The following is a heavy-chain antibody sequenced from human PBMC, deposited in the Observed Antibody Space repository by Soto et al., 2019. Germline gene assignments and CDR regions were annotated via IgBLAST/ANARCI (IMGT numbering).Heavy chain of an antibody. J-gene: IGHJ4*02. D-gene: IGHD6-19*01. V-gene: IGHV4-34*01. Sequence: QVQLQQWGAGLLKPSETLSLTCAVYGGSFSGYYWSWIRQPPGKGLEWVGEVNHSGSTNYNPSLKSRVTISVDTSKNHFSLKLSSVTAADTAVYYCARESGDSGWGYWGQGTLVTVSS. CDR1: GGSFSGYY. CDR3: ARESGDSGWGY. CDR2: VNHSGST.